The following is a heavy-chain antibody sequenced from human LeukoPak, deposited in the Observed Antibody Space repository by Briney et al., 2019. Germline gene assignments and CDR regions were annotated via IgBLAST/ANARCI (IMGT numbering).Heavy chain of an antibody. J-gene: IGHJ6*02. CDR3: ARGRRQWLAYYGMDV. Sequence: GGSLRLSCAASGFTFSSYWMHWVRHAPGKGLVWVSRINSDGSSTSYADSVKGRFTISRDNAKNTLYLQMNSLRAEDTAVYYCARGRRQWLAYYGMDVWGQGTTVTVSS. CDR2: INSDGSST. CDR1: GFTFSSYW. V-gene: IGHV3-74*01. D-gene: IGHD6-19*01.